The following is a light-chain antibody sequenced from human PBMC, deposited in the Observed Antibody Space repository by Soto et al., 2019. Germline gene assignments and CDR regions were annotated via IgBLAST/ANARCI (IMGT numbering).Light chain of an antibody. CDR2: GAS. CDR3: QQYNSWPLT. J-gene: IGKJ4*01. Sequence: EIVMTQSPVTLSVSPGERATLSCRASQSVSSNLAWYQQKPGQAPRLLIYGASTRATAIPARFSGSGSGTEFTLTISSLQSADFALYYCQQYNSWPLTFGGGIKVDIK. V-gene: IGKV3-15*01. CDR1: QSVSSN.